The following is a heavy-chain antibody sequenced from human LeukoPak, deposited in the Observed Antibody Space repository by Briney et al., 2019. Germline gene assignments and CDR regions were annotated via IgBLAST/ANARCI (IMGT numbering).Heavy chain of an antibody. V-gene: IGHV4-4*07. CDR3: AGSNYYGSGSWYNWFDP. CDR1: GGSISSYY. Sequence: SQTLSLTCTVSGGSISSYYWNWIRQPAGKGLEWIGRIYTSGSTNYNPSLKSRVTMSVDTSKNQFSLKLSSVTAADTAVYYCAGSNYYGSGSWYNWFDPWGQGTLVTVSS. J-gene: IGHJ5*02. D-gene: IGHD3-10*01. CDR2: IYTSGST.